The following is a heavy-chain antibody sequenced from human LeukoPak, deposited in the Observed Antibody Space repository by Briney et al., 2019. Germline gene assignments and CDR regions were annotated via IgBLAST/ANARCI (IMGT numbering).Heavy chain of an antibody. Sequence: GGSLRLSCAASGFTFSSYAMHWVRQAPGKGLEWVAVISYDGSNKYYADSVKGRFTISRDNSKNTLYLQMNSLRAEDTALYYCATLGGVDYWGQGTLATVSS. CDR1: GFTFSSYA. CDR2: ISYDGSNK. CDR3: ATLGGVDY. J-gene: IGHJ4*02. V-gene: IGHV3-30-3*01. D-gene: IGHD3-10*01.